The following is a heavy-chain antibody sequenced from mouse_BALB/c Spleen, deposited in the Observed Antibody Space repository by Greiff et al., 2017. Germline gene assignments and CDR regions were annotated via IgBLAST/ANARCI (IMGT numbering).Heavy chain of an antibody. J-gene: IGHJ2*01. CDR2: IRNKANGYTT. CDR3: AREGLYFDY. CDR1: GFTFTDYY. V-gene: IGHV7-3*02. Sequence: EVNVVESGGGLVQPGGSLRLSCATSGFTFTDYYMSWVRQPPGKALEWLGFIRNKANGYTTEYSASVKGRFTISRDNSQSILYLQMNTLRAEDSATYYCAREGLYFDYWGQGTTLTVSS.